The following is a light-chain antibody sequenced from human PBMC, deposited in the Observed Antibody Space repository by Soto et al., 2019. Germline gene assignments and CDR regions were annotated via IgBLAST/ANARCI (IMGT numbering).Light chain of an antibody. CDR1: SSDVGGYNY. CDR3: CSYAGSYTFV. Sequence: QSVLTQPRSGPGSPGQSVTISCTGTSSDVGGYNYVSWYQQHPGKAPKLMIYDVSKRPSGVPDRFSGSKSGNTASLTISGLQAEDEADYYCCSYAGSYTFVFGTGTKVTVL. J-gene: IGLJ1*01. CDR2: DVS. V-gene: IGLV2-11*01.